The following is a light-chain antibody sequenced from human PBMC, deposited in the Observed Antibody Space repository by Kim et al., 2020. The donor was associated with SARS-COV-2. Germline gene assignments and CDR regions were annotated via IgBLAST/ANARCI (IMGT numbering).Light chain of an antibody. J-gene: IGKJ4*01. CDR1: RTIYSY. V-gene: IGKV1-39*01. Sequence: DVQMIQSPSSLSASVGDRVTITCRTSRTIYSYLNLYQQKPGKAPKLLIYTASSLQSGVPSRFSGSGSGTDFTLTISSLQPGDVATYYCQQHCETPLTFGGGTKVDIK. CDR2: TAS. CDR3: QQHCETPLT.